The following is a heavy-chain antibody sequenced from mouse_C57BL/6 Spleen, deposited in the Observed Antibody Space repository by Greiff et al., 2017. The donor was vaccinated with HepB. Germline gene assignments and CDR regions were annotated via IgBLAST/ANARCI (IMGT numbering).Heavy chain of an antibody. CDR2: IWTGGGT. CDR3: AGDDGYYRYFDV. CDR1: GFSLTSYA. J-gene: IGHJ1*03. V-gene: IGHV2-9-1*01. Sequence: VKLQESGPGLVAPSQSLSITCTVSGFSLTSYAISWVRQPPGKGLEWLGVIWTGGGTNYNSALKYRLSISKDNSKSQVVLKMNSMQTDDTAGYYCAGDDGYYRYFDVWGTGTTVTVAS. D-gene: IGHD2-3*01.